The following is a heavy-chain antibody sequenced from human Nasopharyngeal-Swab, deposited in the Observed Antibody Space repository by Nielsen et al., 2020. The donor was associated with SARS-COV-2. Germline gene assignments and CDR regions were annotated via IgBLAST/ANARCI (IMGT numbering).Heavy chain of an antibody. CDR1: GFTFSGYA. V-gene: IGHV3-23*01. J-gene: IGHJ2*01. Sequence: GGSLRLSCAASGFTFSGYAMSWVRQAPGKGLEWVSAIGSTGGSTYYADSVKGQFTISRDNSKNTLYLQMNSLRAEDTGVYYCAKDRGCSGGSCYVHWYFDLWGRGTLVTVSS. D-gene: IGHD2-15*01. CDR2: IGSTGGST. CDR3: AKDRGCSGGSCYVHWYFDL.